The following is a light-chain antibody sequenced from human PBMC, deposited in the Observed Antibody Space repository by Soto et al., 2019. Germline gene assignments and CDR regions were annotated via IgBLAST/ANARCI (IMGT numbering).Light chain of an antibody. J-gene: IGLJ1*01. CDR1: SSDIGGYKS. CDR3: NSYRHSTTLV. CDR2: EVS. V-gene: IGLV2-14*01. Sequence: QSALTQPASVSGSPGQSITISFTGTSSDIGGYKSVSWFQQHPSKAPKLIIYEVSHRPSGVSIRFSGSKSGNTASLTISGLQAEDEADYYCNSYRHSTTLVFGTGTKVTVL.